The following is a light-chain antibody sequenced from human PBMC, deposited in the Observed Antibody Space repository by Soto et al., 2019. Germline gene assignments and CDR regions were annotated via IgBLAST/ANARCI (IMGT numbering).Light chain of an antibody. J-gene: IGKJ2*01. CDR2: GAS. Sequence: EIVLTQSPGTLSLSPGERATLSCRARQSVSSSYLAWYQQKPGQAPRLLIYGASSRATGIPDRFSGSGSGIDFTLTISRLEPEDFAVDYCQQGTFGQGTKLEIK. CDR3: QQGT. V-gene: IGKV3-20*01. CDR1: QSVSSSY.